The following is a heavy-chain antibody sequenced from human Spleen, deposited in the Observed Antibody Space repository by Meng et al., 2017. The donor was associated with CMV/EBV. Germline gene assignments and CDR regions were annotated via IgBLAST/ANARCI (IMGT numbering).Heavy chain of an antibody. J-gene: IGHJ4*02. D-gene: IGHD1-26*01. CDR2: VGGSGDNT. CDR1: GFTFSSYA. V-gene: IGHV3-23*01. Sequence: GGSLRLSCAASGFTFSSYAMSWVRQAPGKGLEWVSGVGGSGDNTYYADPVKGRFAISRDNSKNTLYLQVNSLRVEDTAVYYCAKSHLPSGRIAGGRFDHWGQGTLVTVSS. CDR3: AKSHLPSGRIAGGRFDH.